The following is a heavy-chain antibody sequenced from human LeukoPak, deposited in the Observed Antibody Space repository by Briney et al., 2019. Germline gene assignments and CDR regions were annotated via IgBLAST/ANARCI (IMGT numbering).Heavy chain of an antibody. V-gene: IGHV3-66*01. D-gene: IGHD3-22*01. CDR1: GFTVRSNY. J-gene: IGHJ6*02. Sequence: GGSLRLSCAASGFTVRSNYMTWVRQAPGKGLEWVSVLYSGGDTDYADSVKGRFTISRDNSKNTLFLQMNSLRAEDTAVYFCAGDRSSWNSAYYGMDVWGQGTTVTVSS. CDR2: LYSGGDT. CDR3: AGDRSSWNSAYYGMDV.